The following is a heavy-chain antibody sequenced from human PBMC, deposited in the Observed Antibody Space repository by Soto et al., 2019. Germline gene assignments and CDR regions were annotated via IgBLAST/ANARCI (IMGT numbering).Heavy chain of an antibody. J-gene: IGHJ5*01. D-gene: IGHD1-26*01. Sequence: SQTLSLTCAISGDSVSSSSVTWNWIRQSPSRGLEWLGRTYYRSKWYNDYAVSVKSRITINPDTSKNQFSLHLNSVTPEDTAVYYCVRLIGNSWLDFWGQGTLVTVSS. CDR2: TYYRSKWYN. CDR3: VRLIGNSWLDF. V-gene: IGHV6-1*01. CDR1: GDSVSSSSVT.